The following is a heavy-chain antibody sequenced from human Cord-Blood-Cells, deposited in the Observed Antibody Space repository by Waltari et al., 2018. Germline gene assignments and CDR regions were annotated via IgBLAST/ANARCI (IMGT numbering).Heavy chain of an antibody. Sequence: EVQLVESGGGLVQPGGSLRLSCAASGFTVSSNYMRWVRQAPGKGREWVSVICRGGSTYYADSGKGRFTISRHNSKNTLYLQMNSLRAEDTAVYYCARAPGQLGAFDIWGQGTMVTVSS. CDR3: ARAPGQLGAFDI. CDR2: ICRGGST. J-gene: IGHJ3*02. CDR1: GFTVSSNY. V-gene: IGHV3-53*04. D-gene: IGHD6-6*01.